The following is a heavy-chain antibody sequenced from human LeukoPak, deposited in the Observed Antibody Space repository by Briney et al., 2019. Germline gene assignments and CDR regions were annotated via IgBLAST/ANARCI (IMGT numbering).Heavy chain of an antibody. D-gene: IGHD1-26*01. V-gene: IGHV4-30-2*01. Sequence: SQTLSLTCAVSGGSISSGGYSWSWIRQPPGKGLEWIGYIYHSGSTYYNPSLKSRVTISVDRSKNQFSLKLSSVTAADTAVYYCAREGAEDSGSYQRGSVDYWGQGTLVTVSS. CDR1: GGSISSGGYS. CDR2: IYHSGST. J-gene: IGHJ4*02. CDR3: AREGAEDSGSYQRGSVDY.